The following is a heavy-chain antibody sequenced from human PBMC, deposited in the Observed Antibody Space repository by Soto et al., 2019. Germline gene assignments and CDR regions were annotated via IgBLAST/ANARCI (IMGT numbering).Heavy chain of an antibody. CDR3: AHKDSGDSCVDY. V-gene: IGHV2-5*02. J-gene: IGHJ4*02. CDR1: GFSLSTSGVG. Sequence: QITLKESGPTLVKPTQTLTLTCTFSGFSLSTSGVGVGWIRQPPGKDLEWLAVIYWDDSKHYSPSLKSRLTITKDTSKTQVVLTMTNTDPVDTATYYCAHKDSGDSCVDYWGQGTLVSVSS. CDR2: IYWDDSK. D-gene: IGHD3-10*01.